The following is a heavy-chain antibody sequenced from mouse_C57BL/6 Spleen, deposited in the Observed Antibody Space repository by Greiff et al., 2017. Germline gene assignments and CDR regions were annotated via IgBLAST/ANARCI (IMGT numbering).Heavy chain of an antibody. V-gene: IGHV1-50*01. Sequence: QVQLQQPGAELVKPGASVKLSCKASGYTFTSYWMQWVKQRPGQGLEWIGEIDPSDSYTNYNQKFKGKATLTVDTSSSTAYMQLSSLTSEDSAVYYGASLYDYGSSPHAMDYWGQGTSVTVSS. CDR1: GYTFTSYW. D-gene: IGHD1-1*01. CDR2: IDPSDSYT. J-gene: IGHJ4*01. CDR3: ASLYDYGSSPHAMDY.